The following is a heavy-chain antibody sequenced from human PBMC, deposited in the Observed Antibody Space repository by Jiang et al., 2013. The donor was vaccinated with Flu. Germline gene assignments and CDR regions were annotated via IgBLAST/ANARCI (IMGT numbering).Heavy chain of an antibody. CDR2: IYWDDDK. J-gene: IGHJ3*02. D-gene: IGHD6-13*01. CDR3: AHRLSIAADFDAFDI. V-gene: IGHV2-5*02. Sequence: LALIYWDDDKRYSPSLKSRLTITKDTSKNQVVLTMTNMDPVDTATYYCAHRLSIAADFDAFDIWGQGTMVTVSS.